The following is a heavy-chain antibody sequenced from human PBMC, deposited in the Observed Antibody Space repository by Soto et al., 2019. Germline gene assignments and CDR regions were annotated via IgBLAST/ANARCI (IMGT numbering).Heavy chain of an antibody. CDR3: ARDEVRPWGSSPYYFDH. CDR1: GFFFSRYS. D-gene: IGHD6-13*01. Sequence: PGGSLRLSCEASGFFFSRYSMNWVRQAPGKGLEWVSFISSSSSYIYYADSVKGRFTTSRDNARNSLYLQMNSLRADDTAVYYCARDEVRPWGSSPYYFDHWGQGTLVTVSS. CDR2: ISSSSSYI. V-gene: IGHV3-21*01. J-gene: IGHJ4*02.